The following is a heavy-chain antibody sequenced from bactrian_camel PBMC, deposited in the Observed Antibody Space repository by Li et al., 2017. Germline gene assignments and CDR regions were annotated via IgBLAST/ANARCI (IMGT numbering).Heavy chain of an antibody. CDR3: AEGRGSRGEHCYSLNY. CDR1: TSTWYSNG. V-gene: IGHV3S53*01. Sequence: QVQLVESGGGSTHTGGSLRLDCALTTSTWYSNGFCMAWFRQAPGKEREGVASIAQDGRATYADSLEGRFTISRDSAKNTVYLQMNNLQPEDTATYYCAEGRGSRGEHCYSLNYWGQGTQVTVS. D-gene: IGHD6*01. J-gene: IGHJ4*01. CDR2: IAQDGRA.